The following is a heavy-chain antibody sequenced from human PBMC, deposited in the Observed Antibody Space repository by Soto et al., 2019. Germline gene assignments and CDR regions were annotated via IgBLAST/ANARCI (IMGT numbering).Heavy chain of an antibody. Sequence: GASVKVSCKASGGTFSSYAISWVRQAPGQGLEWMGGIIPIFGTANYAQKFQGRVTITADESTSTAYMELSSLRSEDTAVYYCAGERSSPGYIAAAGPSDYYYGMDVWSQGTTVTVS. CDR2: IIPIFGTA. CDR1: GGTFSSYA. J-gene: IGHJ6*02. D-gene: IGHD6-13*01. V-gene: IGHV1-69*13. CDR3: AGERSSPGYIAAAGPSDYYYGMDV.